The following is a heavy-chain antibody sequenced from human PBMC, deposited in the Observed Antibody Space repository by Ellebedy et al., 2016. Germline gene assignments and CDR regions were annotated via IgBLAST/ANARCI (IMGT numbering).Heavy chain of an antibody. Sequence: GESLKISCAASGFNLNNYAMTWIRQAAGEGLEWVSAITGDTGTTYYADSVKGRFTIFRDNSRNTLYLQMNSLRVEDTALYYCVKGASSGNWVTMEYWGQGALVTVSS. CDR3: VKGASSGNWVTMEY. V-gene: IGHV3-23*01. J-gene: IGHJ4*02. D-gene: IGHD1-1*01. CDR2: ITGDTGTT. CDR1: GFNLNNYA.